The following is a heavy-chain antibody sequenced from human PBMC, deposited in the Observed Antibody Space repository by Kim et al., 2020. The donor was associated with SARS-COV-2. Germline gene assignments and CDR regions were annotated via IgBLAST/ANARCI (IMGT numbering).Heavy chain of an antibody. CDR2: IKQDGSDK. CDR3: SRGFVGGRYYYYGMDV. J-gene: IGHJ6*02. CDR1: GFTFSNYW. Sequence: GGSLRLSCAASGFTFSNYWMNWVRQTPGKGLEWVANIKQDGSDKYYVDSVKGRFTIFRDNAKNSLHLQMSALRAEDTAVYYCSRGFVGGRYYYYGMDVWGQGTTVIVSS. V-gene: IGHV3-7*01. D-gene: IGHD3-16*01.